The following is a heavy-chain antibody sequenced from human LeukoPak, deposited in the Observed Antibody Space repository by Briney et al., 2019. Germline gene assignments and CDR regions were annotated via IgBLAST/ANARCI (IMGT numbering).Heavy chain of an antibody. V-gene: IGHV3-21*04. CDR1: GFTFSSYS. CDR2: ISSSSSYI. CDR3: AKAPLFGVVIPHWFDP. J-gene: IGHJ5*02. Sequence: GGSLRLSCAASGFTFSSYSMNWVRQAPGKGLEWVSSISSSSSYIYYADSVKGRFTISRDNSKNTLYLQMNSLRAEDTAVYYCAKAPLFGVVIPHWFDPWGQGTLVTVSS. D-gene: IGHD3-3*01.